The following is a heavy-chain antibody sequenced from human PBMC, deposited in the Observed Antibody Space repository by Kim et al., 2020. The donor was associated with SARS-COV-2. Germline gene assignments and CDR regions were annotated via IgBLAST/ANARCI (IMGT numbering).Heavy chain of an antibody. CDR3: ASQRSDYDFWSGYYPINWFDP. D-gene: IGHD3-3*01. J-gene: IGHJ5*02. CDR2: IYYSGST. V-gene: IGHV4-39*01. CDR1: GGSISSSSYY. Sequence: SETLSLTCTVSGGSISSSSYYWGWIRQPPGKGLEWIGSIYYSGSTYYNPSLKSRVTISVDTSKNQFSLKLSSVTAADTAVYYCASQRSDYDFWSGYYPINWFDPWGQGTLVTVSS.